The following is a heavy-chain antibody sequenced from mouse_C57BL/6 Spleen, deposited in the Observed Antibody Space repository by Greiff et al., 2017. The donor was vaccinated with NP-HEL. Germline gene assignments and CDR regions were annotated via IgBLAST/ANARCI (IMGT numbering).Heavy chain of an antibody. CDR3: TRLGGRLRRGYFDY. J-gene: IGHJ2*01. CDR2: IDPETGGT. CDR1: GYTFTDYE. V-gene: IGHV1-15*01. D-gene: IGHD1-1*01. Sequence: VQLQQSGAELVRPGASVTLSCKASGYTFTDYELHWVKQTPVHGLEWIGAIDPETGGTAYIQKFKGKAILTADKSSSTAYMELRSLTSEDAAVYYCTRLGGRLRRGYFDYWGQGTTLTVSS.